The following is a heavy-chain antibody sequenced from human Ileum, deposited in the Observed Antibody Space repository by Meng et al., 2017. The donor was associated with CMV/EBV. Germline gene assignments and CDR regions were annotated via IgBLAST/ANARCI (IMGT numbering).Heavy chain of an antibody. Sequence: VTLQESGPGLVNPPQTLSLTCTLSAVSISMGAHDWIWIRQPPGKGLEWIGSIYYSGSTYYNPSLQSRVTISADTSKNQFSLKLNSVTAADTAVYYCASGSPQLGYVWGQGTLVTVSS. CDR2: IYYSGST. CDR1: AVSISMGAHD. CDR3: ASGSPQLGYV. D-gene: IGHD1-1*01. J-gene: IGHJ4*02. V-gene: IGHV4-30-4*01.